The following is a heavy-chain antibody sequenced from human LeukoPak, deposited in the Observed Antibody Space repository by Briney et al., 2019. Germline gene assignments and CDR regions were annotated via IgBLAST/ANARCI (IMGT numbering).Heavy chain of an antibody. J-gene: IGHJ3*02. CDR3: WRDGGFLGAFDI. CDR2: IYYSWST. Sequence: PSETLSLTCTVSGGSISSYYWSWTRQPPGKGLEWIGYIYYSWSTNFNPYLKSRVTISVNNSKNQFPLKLDSVTAADPAGVFCWRDGGFLGAFDIWGQGTMVTVSS. CDR1: GGSISSYY. D-gene: IGHD3-3*01. V-gene: IGHV4-59*01.